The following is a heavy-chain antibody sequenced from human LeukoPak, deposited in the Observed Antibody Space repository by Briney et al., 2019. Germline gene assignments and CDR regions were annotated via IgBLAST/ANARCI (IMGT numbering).Heavy chain of an antibody. Sequence: PSETLSLTCTVSGGSISSSTYFWNWVRQHPGKGLEWIGYIYYSGTTSYNPSLDSRIIMSLDMSKNQLSLRLSSVTAADTAVYYCARLYYYDTKRIFDIWGQGTMVTVSS. CDR2: IYYSGTT. CDR1: GGSISSSTYF. V-gene: IGHV4-31*03. J-gene: IGHJ3*02. D-gene: IGHD3-22*01. CDR3: ARLYYYDTKRIFDI.